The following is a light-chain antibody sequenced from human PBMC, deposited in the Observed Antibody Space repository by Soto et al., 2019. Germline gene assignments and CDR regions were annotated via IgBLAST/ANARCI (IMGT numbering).Light chain of an antibody. CDR2: EVS. V-gene: IGLV2-14*01. Sequence: QSVLTQPASVSGPPGQSITFSCTGTSSDIGGYNYVSWYQQHPGKAPKLMIYEVSKRPSGVSNRFSGSKSGNTASLTISGLQADDEADYYCSSYTSSSTYVFGPGTKVT. J-gene: IGLJ1*01. CDR3: SSYTSSSTYV. CDR1: SSDIGGYNY.